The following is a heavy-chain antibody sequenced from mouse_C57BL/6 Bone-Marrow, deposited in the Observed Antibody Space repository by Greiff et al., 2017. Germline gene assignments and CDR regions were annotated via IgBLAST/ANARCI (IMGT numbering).Heavy chain of an antibody. J-gene: IGHJ2*01. CDR2: IYPGDGDT. CDR1: GYAFSSSW. V-gene: IGHV1-82*01. CDR3: ARFFAGSSFDY. Sequence: QVQLKESGPELVKPGASVKISCKASGYAFSSSWMNWVKQRPGKGLEWIGRIYPGDGDTNYNGKFKGKATLTADKSSSTAYMQLSSLTSEDSAVYFCARFFAGSSFDYWGQGTTLTVSS.